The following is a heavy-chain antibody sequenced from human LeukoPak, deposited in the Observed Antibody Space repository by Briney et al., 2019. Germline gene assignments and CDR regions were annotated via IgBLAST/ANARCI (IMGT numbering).Heavy chain of an antibody. CDR1: GYTFTSYG. Sequence: ASVKVSCKASGYTFTSYGISWVRQAPGQGLEWMGWSSAYNGNTNYAQKLQGRVTMTTDTATSTAYMELRSLRSDDTAVYYCARVAEMATGPRGCDAFDIWGQGTMVTVSS. CDR2: SSAYNGNT. CDR3: ARVAEMATGPRGCDAFDI. D-gene: IGHD5-24*01. J-gene: IGHJ3*02. V-gene: IGHV1-18*01.